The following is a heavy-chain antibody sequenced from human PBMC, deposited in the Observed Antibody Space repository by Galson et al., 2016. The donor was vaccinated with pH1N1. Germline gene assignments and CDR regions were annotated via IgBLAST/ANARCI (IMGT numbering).Heavy chain of an antibody. CDR2: INPNSGGT. CDR1: GYTLIFHY. Sequence: SVKVSCKASGYTLIFHYMHWVRQAPGHGLEWMGWINPNSGGTHYAQNFQGRVTLTRDTSINTVYMDLSRMRSDDTVIYYCGFLGYCSGPTCETGMDVWGQGTTVTVSS. D-gene: IGHD2-2*03. V-gene: IGHV1-2*02. CDR3: GFLGYCSGPTCETGMDV. J-gene: IGHJ6*02.